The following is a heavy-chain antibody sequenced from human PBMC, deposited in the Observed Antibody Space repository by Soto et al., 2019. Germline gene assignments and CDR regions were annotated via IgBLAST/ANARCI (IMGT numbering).Heavy chain of an antibody. CDR3: ARKRFYDNWLDP. Sequence: SETLSLTCTVSGGSISNATYYWGWIRQPPGKGLEWIGSIYYSGSTYYNPSLKSRVTISVDTSKNQFSLNLNSVTAADTAVYYCARKRFYDNWLDPWGQGTLVTVYS. CDR1: GGSISNATYY. V-gene: IGHV4-39*01. D-gene: IGHD2-2*01. J-gene: IGHJ5*02. CDR2: IYYSGST.